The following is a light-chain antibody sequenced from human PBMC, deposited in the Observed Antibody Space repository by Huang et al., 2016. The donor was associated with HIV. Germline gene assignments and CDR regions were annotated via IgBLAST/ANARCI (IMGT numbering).Light chain of an antibody. J-gene: IGKJ1*01. CDR1: QSVSSS. Sequence: DILMTQSPDTLSVSPGERATLSCRASQSVSSSLAWYQQKPGQAPRRIIYGAFTRATGVPARFSGSGSGTDFTLTISSLQSEDFAVYFCQQYSNRPPWTFGQGTRVDLK. V-gene: IGKV3-15*01. CDR3: QQYSNRPPWT. CDR2: GAF.